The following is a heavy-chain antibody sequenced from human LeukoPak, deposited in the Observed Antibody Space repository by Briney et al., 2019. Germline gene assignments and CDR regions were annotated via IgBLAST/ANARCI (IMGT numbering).Heavy chain of an antibody. D-gene: IGHD2-2*01. CDR3: ARNLPAADY. J-gene: IGHJ4*02. CDR1: GFTFDDYA. V-gene: IGHV3-9*01. Sequence: GGSLRLSCAASGFTFDDYAMHWVRQAPGKGLEWVSGISGSGGSTYYADSVKGRFTISRDNAKNSLYLQMNSLRAEDTAVYYCARNLPAADYWGQGTLVTV. CDR2: ISGSGGST.